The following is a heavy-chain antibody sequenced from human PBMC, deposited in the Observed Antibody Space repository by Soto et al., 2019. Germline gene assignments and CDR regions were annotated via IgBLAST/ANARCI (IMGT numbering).Heavy chain of an antibody. V-gene: IGHV3-23*01. CDR1: GFTFNNYA. Sequence: EVQLLESGGALVQPGGSLRLSCAASGFTFNNYAMGWVRQAPGKGLEWVSAITDSSSDKYYLDSVKGRFTISRDNFKNSLYLQMNSLRAEDTAIYYCAKLGSSSWSPHYYFDYWGQGTLVTVSS. CDR3: AKLGSSSWSPHYYFDY. D-gene: IGHD2-2*01. CDR2: ITDSSSDK. J-gene: IGHJ4*02.